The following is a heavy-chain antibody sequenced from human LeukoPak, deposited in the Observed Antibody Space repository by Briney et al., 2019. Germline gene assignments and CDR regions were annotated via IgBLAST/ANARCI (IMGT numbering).Heavy chain of an antibody. CDR2: ISGSGGST. D-gene: IGHD3-22*01. J-gene: IGHJ4*02. CDR3: AKDYYDSSGYLYFDY. Sequence: TGGSLRLSCAASGFTFSSYAMSWVRQAPGKGLEWVSAISGSGGSTYYADSVKGRFTISRDNSKNTLYLQMNSLRAEDTAVYYCAKDYYDSSGYLYFDYWGQGTLVTVSS. V-gene: IGHV3-23*01. CDR1: GFTFSSYA.